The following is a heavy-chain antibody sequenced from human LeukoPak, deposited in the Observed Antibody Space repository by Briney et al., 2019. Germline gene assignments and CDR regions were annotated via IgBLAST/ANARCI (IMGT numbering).Heavy chain of an antibody. Sequence: ASVKVSCKASGYTFTSYAMHWVRQAPGQRLEWMGWINAGNGNTKYSQKFQGRVTITRDTSASTAYMELSSLRSEDTAVYYCARDYDILTGLFDYWGQGTLVTVSS. CDR2: INAGNGNT. V-gene: IGHV1-3*01. CDR3: ARDYDILTGLFDY. D-gene: IGHD3-9*01. CDR1: GYTFTSYA. J-gene: IGHJ4*02.